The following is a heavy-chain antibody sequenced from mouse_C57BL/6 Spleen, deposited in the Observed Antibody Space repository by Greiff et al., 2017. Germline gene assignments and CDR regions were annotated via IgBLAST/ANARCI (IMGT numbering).Heavy chain of an antibody. D-gene: IGHD1-1*01. CDR2: INPGSGGT. CDR1: GYAFTNYL. Sequence: VQLQQSGAELVRPGTSVKVSCKASGYAFTNYLIEWVKQRPGQGLEWIGVINPGSGGTNYNEKFKGKATLTADKSSSTAYMQLSSLTSEDSAVYFCARGPSTVGRYWYFDVWGTGTTVTVSS. V-gene: IGHV1-54*01. J-gene: IGHJ1*03. CDR3: ARGPSTVGRYWYFDV.